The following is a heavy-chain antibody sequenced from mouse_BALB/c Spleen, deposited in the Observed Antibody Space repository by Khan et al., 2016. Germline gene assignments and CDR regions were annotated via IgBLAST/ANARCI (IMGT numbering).Heavy chain of an antibody. CDR3: ARSPYDYDVGLAY. CDR2: IDPANGNT. D-gene: IGHD2-4*01. Sequence: VQLQQPGAELVKPGASVKLSCTASGFNIKDTYMHWVKQRPEQGLEWIGRIDPANGNTKYDPKFQGKATITANTSSNTAYLQLSSLTSEDTAVYYCARSPYDYDVGLAYWGQGTLVTVSA. V-gene: IGHV14-3*02. CDR1: GFNIKDTY. J-gene: IGHJ3*01.